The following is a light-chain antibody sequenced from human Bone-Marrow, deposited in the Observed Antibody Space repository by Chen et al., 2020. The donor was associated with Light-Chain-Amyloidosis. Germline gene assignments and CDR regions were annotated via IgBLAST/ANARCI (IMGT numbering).Light chain of an antibody. V-gene: IGLV3-21*02. J-gene: IGLJ2*01. Sequence: SYVLTQPSSVSVAPGQTATIACGGNNIGSTSVHWYQQTPGQAPVLVVYDDSDWPSGIPERFSGSNSGNTATLTISRVEAGDEADYYCQVWDGSSDHVVFGGGTKLTVL. CDR2: DDS. CDR1: NIGSTS. CDR3: QVWDGSSDHVV.